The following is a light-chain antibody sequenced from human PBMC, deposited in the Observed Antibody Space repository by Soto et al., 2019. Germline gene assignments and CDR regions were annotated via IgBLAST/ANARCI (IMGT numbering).Light chain of an antibody. CDR2: EVS. CDR3: CSDTGSTTDV. CDR1: SSDVGGYNY. Sequence: QSALTQPASVSGSPGQSITISCTGTSSDVGGYNYVSWYQQHPGKVPKLMIYEVSNRPSGVSNRFSGSKSGNTASLTISGLQAEDEDDYYCCSDTGSTTDVFGTGTKVTVL. J-gene: IGLJ1*01. V-gene: IGLV2-14*01.